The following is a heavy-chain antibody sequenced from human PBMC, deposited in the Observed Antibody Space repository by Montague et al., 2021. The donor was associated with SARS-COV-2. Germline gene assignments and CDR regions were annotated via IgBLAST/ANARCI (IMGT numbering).Heavy chain of an antibody. Sequence: TLSLTCTVSGGSISSGSYYWSWIQQPAGKGLEWIGRIYTSGSTNYNPSLKSRVTISVDTSKNQFSLKLSSVTAADTAVYYCARQENSSGWFKPDAFDIWGQGTMVTVSS. CDR1: GGSISSGSYY. CDR3: ARQENSSGWFKPDAFDI. J-gene: IGHJ3*02. D-gene: IGHD6-19*01. V-gene: IGHV4-61*02. CDR2: IYTSGST.